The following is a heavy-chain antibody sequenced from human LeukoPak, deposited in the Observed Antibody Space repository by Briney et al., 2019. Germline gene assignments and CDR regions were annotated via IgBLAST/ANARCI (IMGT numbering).Heavy chain of an antibody. CDR2: ISPDGGGT. V-gene: IGHV1-2*02. CDR1: GYTFTDYY. Sequence: GASVKVSCKASGYTFTDYYMHWVRQAPGQGLEWMGWISPDGGGTNYAQKFQGRVTMTTDTSISTAYMELSRLRSDDTAVYYCAREFSGDQSVEFDYWGQGTLVTVSS. D-gene: IGHD2-21*02. CDR3: AREFSGDQSVEFDY. J-gene: IGHJ4*02.